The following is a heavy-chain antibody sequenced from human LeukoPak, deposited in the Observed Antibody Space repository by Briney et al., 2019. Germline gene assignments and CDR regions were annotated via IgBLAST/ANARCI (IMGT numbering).Heavy chain of an antibody. Sequence: ASVKVSCKASGYDHYIHWVRQAPGQGLEWMGWISPKNGGTNYAQKFQGRVTVTRDTSISTVYMELSRLRSDDTAVYYCARVPWDELMRYYFDYWGQGTLITVSS. CDR1: GYDHY. D-gene: IGHD2-8*01. V-gene: IGHV1-2*02. J-gene: IGHJ4*02. CDR2: ISPKNGGT. CDR3: ARVPWDELMRYYFDY.